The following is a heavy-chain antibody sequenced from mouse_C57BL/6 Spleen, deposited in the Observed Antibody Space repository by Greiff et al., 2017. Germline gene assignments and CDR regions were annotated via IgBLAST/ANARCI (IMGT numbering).Heavy chain of an antibody. J-gene: IGHJ2*01. Sequence: QVQLQQPGAELVMPGASVKLSCKASGYTFTSYWMHWVKQRPGQGLVWIGEIDPSDSYTNYNQKYKGKSTLTVDKSSSTAYMQLSSLTSEDSAVYYCARRFYFDYWGQGTTLTVSS. V-gene: IGHV1-69*01. CDR3: ARRFYFDY. CDR1: GYTFTSYW. CDR2: IDPSDSYT.